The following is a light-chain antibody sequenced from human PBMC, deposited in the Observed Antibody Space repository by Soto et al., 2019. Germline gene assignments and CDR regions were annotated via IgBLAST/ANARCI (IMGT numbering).Light chain of an antibody. CDR2: DSS. J-gene: IGKJ3*01. Sequence: VLTQSPATLSLSPGDTAVLSCRASQNIGNYFAWYQHRPGLPPRLLIYDSSNRPTGAPARFSGSGSGPESTLTIASLQAEDFGTYYCELRTNWPAEFAFGPGTRVDLK. CDR3: ELRTNWPAEFA. V-gene: IGKV3-11*01. CDR1: QNIGNY.